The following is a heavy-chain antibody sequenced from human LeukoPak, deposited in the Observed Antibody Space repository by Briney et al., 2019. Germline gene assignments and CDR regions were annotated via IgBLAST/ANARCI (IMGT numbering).Heavy chain of an antibody. J-gene: IGHJ4*02. CDR2: INHSGYT. D-gene: IGHD6-19*01. CDR1: GVAFSNYY. V-gene: IGHV4-34*01. CDR3: TRAVAGHPD. Sequence: PSETQSLTCAVSGVAFSNYYWSWVRQSPTKGLEWIGEINHSGYTNYNPSLKSRVIISIDTSKNQFSLMVTSVTAADTGVYYCTRAVAGHPDWGQGTLVTVAS.